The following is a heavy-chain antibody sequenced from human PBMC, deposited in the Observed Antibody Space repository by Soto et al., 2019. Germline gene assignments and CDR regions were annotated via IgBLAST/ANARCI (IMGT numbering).Heavy chain of an antibody. CDR2: IYHSGST. CDR3: ARGSGRDYYDSSGYRLDY. CDR1: GGSISSSNW. D-gene: IGHD3-22*01. V-gene: IGHV4-4*02. Sequence: PSETLSLTCAVSGGSISSSNWWSWVRQPPGKGLEWIGEIYHSGSTNYNPSLKSRVTISVDKSKNQFSLTLSSVTAADTAVYYCARGSGRDYYDSSGYRLDYWGQGTLVTVSS. J-gene: IGHJ4*02.